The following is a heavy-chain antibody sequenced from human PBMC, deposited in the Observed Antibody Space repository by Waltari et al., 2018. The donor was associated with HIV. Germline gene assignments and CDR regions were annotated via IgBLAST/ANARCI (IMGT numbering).Heavy chain of an antibody. CDR3: ARDNMVRGNRGMDV. J-gene: IGHJ6*02. Sequence: QVQLQESGPGLVKPSQTLSLTCTVSGGSISSGGYYWSWIRQHPGKGLEWIGYIYYSGSTYNPSLKSRVTISVDTSKNQFSLKLSSVTAADTAVYYCARDNMVRGNRGMDVWGQGTTVTVSS. CDR1: GGSISSGGYY. D-gene: IGHD3-10*01. V-gene: IGHV4-31*03. CDR2: IYYSGST.